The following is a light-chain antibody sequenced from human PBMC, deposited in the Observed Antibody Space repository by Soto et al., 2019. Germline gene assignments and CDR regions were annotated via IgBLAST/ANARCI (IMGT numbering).Light chain of an antibody. J-gene: IGLJ3*02. CDR2: GNS. CDR3: QSYDTSLSTSGV. CDR1: SSNIGAGYE. V-gene: IGLV1-40*01. Sequence: QSVLTQPPSVSGAPGQRVTISCTGSSSNIGAGYEIHWYQQLPGTAPKLLIYGNSNRPSGVPDRCSGSKSGTSASLAITGLQAEDEADYYCQSYDTSLSTSGVFGGGTKLTVL.